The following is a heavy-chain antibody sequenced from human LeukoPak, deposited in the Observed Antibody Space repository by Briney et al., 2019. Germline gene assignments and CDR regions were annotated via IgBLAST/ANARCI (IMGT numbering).Heavy chain of an antibody. Sequence: SETLSLTCAVSSGSMSSYYWSWIRQPPGKGLEWIGYIYYTGVTNYRPSLKRRLTISLDTAMKQFSLNLRSVTAADTAMYYCARGGSGYPLDYWGQGTLVTVSS. CDR1: SGSMSSYY. J-gene: IGHJ4*02. D-gene: IGHD3-22*01. CDR3: ARGGSGYPLDY. CDR2: IYYTGVT. V-gene: IGHV4-59*01.